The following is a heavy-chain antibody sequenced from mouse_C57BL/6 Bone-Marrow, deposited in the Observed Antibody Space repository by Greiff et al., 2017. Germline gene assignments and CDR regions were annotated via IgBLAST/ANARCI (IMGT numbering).Heavy chain of an antibody. CDR1: GFTFSDYG. J-gene: IGHJ3*01. V-gene: IGHV5-15*01. CDR2: ISNLAYSI. Sequence: EVKLVESGGGLVQPGGSLKLSCAASGFTFSDYGMAWVRQAPRKGPEWVAFISNLAYSIYYADTVTGRFTISRENAKNTLYLDMSSLRSEDTAMYYCARPNYSNAWFAYWGQGTLVTVSA. CDR3: ARPNYSNAWFAY. D-gene: IGHD2-5*01.